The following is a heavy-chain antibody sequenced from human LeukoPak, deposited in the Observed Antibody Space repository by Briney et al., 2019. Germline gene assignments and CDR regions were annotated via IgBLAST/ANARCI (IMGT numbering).Heavy chain of an antibody. CDR1: GYSFRNYW. CDR3: ARPSYSSSWLPFDY. CDR2: IHPSDSDT. J-gene: IGHJ4*02. Sequence: PGESLKISCEASGYSFRNYWIGWVRQMPGKGLEWMGIIHPSDSDTRYSPSFQGQVTISAGKSISTAYLQWSSLKASDTAMYYCARPSYSSSWLPFDYWGQGTLVTVSS. V-gene: IGHV5-51*01. D-gene: IGHD6-13*01.